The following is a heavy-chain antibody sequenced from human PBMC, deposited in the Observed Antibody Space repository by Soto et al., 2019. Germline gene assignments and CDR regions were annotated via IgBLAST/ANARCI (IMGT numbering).Heavy chain of an antibody. CDR3: ARHAVHDSSGYINWLDP. CDR2: IHYSGST. CDR1: GGSISSYY. J-gene: IGHJ5*02. Sequence: TSETLSLTCTVSGGSISSYYWSWIRQPPGKGLEWIGYIHYSGSTNFNPSLKSRVTISVDTSKNQFSLKLSSVTATDTAVYYCARHAVHDSSGYINWLDPWGQGTLVTVSS. V-gene: IGHV4-59*08. D-gene: IGHD3-22*01.